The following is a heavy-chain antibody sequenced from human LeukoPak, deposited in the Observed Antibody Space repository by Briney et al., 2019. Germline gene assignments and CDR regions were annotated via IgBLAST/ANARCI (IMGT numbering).Heavy chain of an antibody. J-gene: IGHJ3*02. D-gene: IGHD2-21*02. V-gene: IGHV1-69*13. CDR3: ARAGGDWDRLDAFDI. Sequence: EASVKVSCKASGYTFTDYYMHWVRQAPGQGLEWMGGIIPIFGTANYAQKFQGRVTITADESTSTAYMELSSLRSEDTAVYYCARAGGDWDRLDAFDIWGQGTMVTVSS. CDR1: GYTFTDYY. CDR2: IIPIFGTA.